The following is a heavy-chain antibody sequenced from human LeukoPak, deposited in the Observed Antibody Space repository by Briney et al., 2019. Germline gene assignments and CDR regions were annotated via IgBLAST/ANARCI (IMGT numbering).Heavy chain of an antibody. V-gene: IGHV3-21*01. J-gene: IGHJ3*02. Sequence: GGSLRLSCAASGFTFSSYSMNWVRQAPGKGLEWVSSISSGSSYIYYADSVKGRFTISRDNAKNSLYLQMNSLRAEDTAVYYCARDRRTWRETSYAPDASDIWGQGTMVTVSS. CDR3: ARDRRTWRETSYAPDASDI. CDR1: GFTFSSYS. CDR2: ISSGSSYI. D-gene: IGHD1-26*01.